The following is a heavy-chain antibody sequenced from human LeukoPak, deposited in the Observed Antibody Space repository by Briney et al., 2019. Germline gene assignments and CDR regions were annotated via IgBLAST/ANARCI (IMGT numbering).Heavy chain of an antibody. CDR3: ARNRRDGYNRDY. CDR2: IYSGDST. D-gene: IGHD5-24*01. J-gene: IGHJ4*02. Sequence: PGGSLRLSCAASGFTFSRYGMHWVRQAPGKGLEWVSVIYSGDSTSYADSVEGRFTISRDNSKNTLYLQMTSLRAEDTAVYYCARNRRDGYNRDYWGQGTLVTVSS. V-gene: IGHV3-66*01. CDR1: GFTFSRYG.